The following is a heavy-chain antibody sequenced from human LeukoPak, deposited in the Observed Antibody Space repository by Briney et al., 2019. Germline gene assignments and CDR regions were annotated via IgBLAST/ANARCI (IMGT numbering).Heavy chain of an antibody. CDR1: GGSFSGYY. Sequence: PSETLSLTCAVYGGSFSGYYWSWIRQPPGKGLEWIGEINHSGSTNYNPSLKSRVTISVDTSKNQFSLKLSSVTAADTAVYYCARSGSSWYQRNWCDPWGQGTLVTVSS. V-gene: IGHV4-34*01. D-gene: IGHD6-13*01. CDR2: INHSGST. J-gene: IGHJ5*02. CDR3: ARSGSSWYQRNWCDP.